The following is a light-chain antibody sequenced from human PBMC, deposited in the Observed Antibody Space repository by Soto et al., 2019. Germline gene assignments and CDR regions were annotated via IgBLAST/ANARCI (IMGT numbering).Light chain of an antibody. CDR2: GAS. CDR3: QQYGSSGT. V-gene: IGKV3-20*01. Sequence: EIVLTQSPGTLSFSPRERATLSCTASQSVSNNYLAWYQQKPGQAPRLLIYGASNRATGIPDSFSGSGSGTDFTLTISRMQPEDFAVYYCQQYGSSGTFGHGTQVDIK. J-gene: IGKJ1*01. CDR1: QSVSNNY.